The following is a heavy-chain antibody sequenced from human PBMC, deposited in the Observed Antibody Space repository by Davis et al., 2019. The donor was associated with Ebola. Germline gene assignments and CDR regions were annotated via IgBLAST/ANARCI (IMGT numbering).Heavy chain of an antibody. J-gene: IGHJ5*02. CDR1: GGSFSGHY. D-gene: IGHD1-26*01. V-gene: IGHV4-34*01. CDR3: ARGVGAITGWFDP. CDR2: INHSGST. Sequence: SETLSLTCAVYGGSFSGHYWSWIRQPPGKGLEWIGEINHSGSTNYNPSLKSRVTISVDTSKNQFSLKLRSVTAADTAVYYCARGVGAITGWFDPWGQGTLVTVSS.